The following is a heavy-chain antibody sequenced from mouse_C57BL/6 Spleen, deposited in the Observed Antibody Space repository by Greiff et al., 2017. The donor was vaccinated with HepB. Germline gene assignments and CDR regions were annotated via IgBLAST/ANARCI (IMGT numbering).Heavy chain of an antibody. V-gene: IGHV1-59*01. D-gene: IGHD2-5*01. CDR2: IDPSDSYT. CDR1: GYTFTSYW. CDR3: ARRYYSNYLDY. J-gene: IGHJ2*01. Sequence: QVQLKQPGAELVRPGTSVKLSCKASGYTFTSYWMHWVKQRPGQGLEWIGVIDPSDSYTNYNQKFKGKATLTVDTSSSTAYMQLSSLTSEDSAVYYCARRYYSNYLDYWGQGTTLTVSS.